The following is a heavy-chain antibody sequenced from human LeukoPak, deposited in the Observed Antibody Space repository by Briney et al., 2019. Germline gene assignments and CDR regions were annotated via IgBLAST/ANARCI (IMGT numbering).Heavy chain of an antibody. CDR3: ARDGSTSSGAFDI. D-gene: IGHD2-2*01. CDR2: ISSSSSYI. J-gene: IGHJ3*02. CDR1: GFTFSSYS. V-gene: IGHV3-21*01. Sequence: PGGSLRLSCAASGFTFSSYSMNWVRQAPGEGLEWVSSISSSSSYIYYADSVKGRFTISRDNAKNSLYLQMNSLRAEDTAVYYCARDGSTSSGAFDIWGQGTMVTVSS.